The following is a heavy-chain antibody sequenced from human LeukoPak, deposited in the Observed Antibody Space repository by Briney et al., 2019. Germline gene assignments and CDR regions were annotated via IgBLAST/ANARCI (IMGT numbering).Heavy chain of an antibody. J-gene: IGHJ4*02. D-gene: IGHD6-6*01. Sequence: ASVKVSCKASGYTFTSYGISWVRQAPGQGLEWMGWISAYNGNTNYAQKLQGRVTMTTDTSTSTAYMELRSLRSDDTAVYYCASVGEWGYSSSSGSYFDYWGQGTLVTVSS. V-gene: IGHV1-18*01. CDR2: ISAYNGNT. CDR1: GYTFTSYG. CDR3: ASVGEWGYSSSSGSYFDY.